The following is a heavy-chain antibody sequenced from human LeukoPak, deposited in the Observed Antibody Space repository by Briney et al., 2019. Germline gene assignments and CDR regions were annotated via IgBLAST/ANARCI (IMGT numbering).Heavy chain of an antibody. CDR3: ARGRAPFDY. V-gene: IGHV4-61*02. J-gene: IGHJ4*02. CDR1: GGSISSSSYY. CDR2: IYTSGST. Sequence: SETLSLTCTVSGGSISSSSYYWSWIRQPAGKELEWIGRIYTSGSTNYNPSLKSRVTMSVDTSKNQFSLKLSSVTAADTAVYYCARGRAPFDYWGQGTLVTVSS.